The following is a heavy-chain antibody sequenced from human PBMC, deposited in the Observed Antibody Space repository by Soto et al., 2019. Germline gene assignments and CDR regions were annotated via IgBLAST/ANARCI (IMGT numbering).Heavy chain of an antibody. Sequence: QVQLVQSGAEVKKPGASVKVSLKASGYTFTSHDINWMRQTTGQGLEWMGWMNPNSGHTNYAQKFQGRVTMTRDTSISTAYMELINLRSEDTAIYYCASDMSTTWGQGTLVTVSS. CDR2: MNPNSGHT. V-gene: IGHV1-8*01. CDR1: GYTFTSHD. CDR3: ASDMSTT. D-gene: IGHD3-16*01. J-gene: IGHJ5*02.